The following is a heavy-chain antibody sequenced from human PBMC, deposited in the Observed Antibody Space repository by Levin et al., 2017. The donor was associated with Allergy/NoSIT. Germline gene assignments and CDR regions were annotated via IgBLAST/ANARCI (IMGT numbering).Heavy chain of an antibody. CDR2: ISSSGSTI. J-gene: IGHJ5*02. Sequence: GGSLRLSCAASGFTFSDYYMSWIRQAPGKGLEWVSYISSSGSTIYYADSVKGRFTISRDNAKNSLYLQMNSLRAEDTAVYYCARDLYYDSSGYPELGWFDPWGQGTLVTVSS. V-gene: IGHV3-11*01. CDR3: ARDLYYDSSGYPELGWFDP. CDR1: GFTFSDYY. D-gene: IGHD3-22*01.